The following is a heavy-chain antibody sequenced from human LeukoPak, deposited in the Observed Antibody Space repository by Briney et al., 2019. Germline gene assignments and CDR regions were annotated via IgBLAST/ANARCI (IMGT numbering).Heavy chain of an antibody. J-gene: IGHJ4*02. CDR3: AKAVSSAWYNLDY. D-gene: IGHD6-19*01. V-gene: IGHV3-43*01. CDR1: GFTFDDYT. CDR2: ISWDGGST. Sequence: PGGSLRLSCAASGFTFDDYTMHWVRQAPGKGLEWVSLISWDGGSTYYADSVKGRFTISRDNSKNTLYLQMNSLRAEDTAMYYCAKAVSSAWYNLDYWGQGTLVTVSS.